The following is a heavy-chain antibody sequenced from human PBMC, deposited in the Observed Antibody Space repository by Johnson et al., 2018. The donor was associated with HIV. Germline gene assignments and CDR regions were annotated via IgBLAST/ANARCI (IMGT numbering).Heavy chain of an antibody. D-gene: IGHD3-22*01. CDR2: ISGSGGST. CDR3: ARGGTMIVVVITYDAFDI. Sequence: VQLVESGGGVVQPGRSLRLSCAASGFTFSSYAMSWVRQAPGKGLEWVSAISGSGGSTYYADSVKGRFTISRDNSKNTLYLQMNSLRAEDTAVYYCARGGTMIVVVITYDAFDIWGQGTMVTVSS. J-gene: IGHJ3*02. CDR1: GFTFSSYA. V-gene: IGHV3-23*04.